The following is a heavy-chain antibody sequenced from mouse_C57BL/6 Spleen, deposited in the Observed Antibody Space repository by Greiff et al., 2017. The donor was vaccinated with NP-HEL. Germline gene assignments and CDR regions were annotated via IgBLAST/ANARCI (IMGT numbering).Heavy chain of an antibody. Sequence: VMLVESGAELVKPGASVKISCKASGYAFSSYWMNWVKQRPGKGLEWIGQIYPGDGDTNYNGKFKGKATLTADKSSSTAYTQLSSLTSEDSAVYFCARYYSNYVGFMDYWGQGTSVTVSS. CDR2: IYPGDGDT. D-gene: IGHD2-5*01. CDR1: GYAFSSYW. J-gene: IGHJ4*01. V-gene: IGHV1-80*01. CDR3: ARYYSNYVGFMDY.